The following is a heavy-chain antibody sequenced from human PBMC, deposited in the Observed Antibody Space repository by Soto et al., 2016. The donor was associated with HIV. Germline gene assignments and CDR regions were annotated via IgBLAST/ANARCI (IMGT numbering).Heavy chain of an antibody. V-gene: IGHV1-2*02. J-gene: IGHJ4*02. D-gene: IGHD2-15*01. CDR3: ARDNGSHLDRRVVVVAATLFD. Sequence: QVQLVQSGAEEKRPGASVKVSCKASGYTFTAYYMHWVRQAPGQGLEWMGWINPYTGVTKYAQNFQGRVTMTGDTSISTAYMELSRLRSDDTAFYYCARDNGSHLDRRVVVVAATLFDWGQGTLVTVSS. CDR2: INPYTGVT. CDR1: GYTFTAYY.